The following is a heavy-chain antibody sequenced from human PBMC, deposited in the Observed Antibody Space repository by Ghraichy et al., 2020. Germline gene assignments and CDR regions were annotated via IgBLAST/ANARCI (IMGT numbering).Heavy chain of an antibody. Sequence: GGSLRRSCAASGFTFSNAWMSWVRQAPGKGLEWVGRIKSKTDGGTTDYAAPVKGRFTISRDDSKNTLYLQMNSLKTEDTAVYYCTTGIVVPAAKPTWGQGTLVTVSS. V-gene: IGHV3-15*01. CDR2: IKSKTDGGTT. CDR3: TTGIVVPAAKPT. CDR1: GFTFSNAW. J-gene: IGHJ4*02. D-gene: IGHD2-2*01.